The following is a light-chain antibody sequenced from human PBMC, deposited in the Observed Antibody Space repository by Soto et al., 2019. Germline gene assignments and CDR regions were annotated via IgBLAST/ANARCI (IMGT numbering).Light chain of an antibody. CDR1: QSVSSN. J-gene: IGKJ1*01. CDR2: GES. Sequence: EIVMTQSPSTLSVSPVERATLSCWASQSVSSNLARYQQKPGQAPRLLIYGESTRATGIPARFSGSVSGTEFHLTLSSPKSEDVAVYYCQQYHNCAPRTFDQGTKVEIK. CDR3: QQYHNCAPRT. V-gene: IGKV3-15*01.